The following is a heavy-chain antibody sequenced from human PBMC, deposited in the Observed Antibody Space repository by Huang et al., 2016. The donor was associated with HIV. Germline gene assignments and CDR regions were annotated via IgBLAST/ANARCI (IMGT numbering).Heavy chain of an antibody. V-gene: IGHV4-59*11. J-gene: IGHJ4*01. D-gene: IGHD2-15*01. CDR1: GGSISSHY. CDR3: ARDRRHCSGGSCYYSDY. CDR2: IYYSGVS. Sequence: QVQLQESGPGLVKPSETLSLTCSVSGGSISSHYWSWIQQPPGKGLEWIGSIYYSGVSNYSPSLKCRVFISVDTSRNQFALKLSSVTAADTAVYYCARDRRHCSGGSCYYSDYWGHGTLVTVSS.